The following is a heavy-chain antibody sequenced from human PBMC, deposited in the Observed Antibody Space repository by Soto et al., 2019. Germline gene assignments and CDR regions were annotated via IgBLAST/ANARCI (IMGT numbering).Heavy chain of an antibody. CDR2: ISSTTNYI. CDR3: ARESEDLTSNFDY. CDR1: GFTFSSYW. Sequence: GGSLRLSCAASGFTFSSYWMSWVRQAPGKGLEWVSSISSTTNYIYYGDSMKGRFTISRDNAKNSLYLEMNSLRAEDTAVYYCARESEDLTSNFDYWGQGTLVTVSS. V-gene: IGHV3-21*06. J-gene: IGHJ4*02.